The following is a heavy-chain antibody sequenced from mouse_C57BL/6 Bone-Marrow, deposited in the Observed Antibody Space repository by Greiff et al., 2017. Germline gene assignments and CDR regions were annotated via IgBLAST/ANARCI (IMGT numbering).Heavy chain of an antibody. J-gene: IGHJ3*01. V-gene: IGHV5-17*01. CDR3: GRGDYNCEGAWCAY. CDR1: GFTFSDYG. D-gene: IGHD2-12*01. Sequence: EVQLVESGGGLVKPGGSLKLSCAASGFTFSDYGMHWVRQAPEKGLEWVAYISSGSSTIYYAVTFKGRFTISRDNSKNTLFLQMTSLRSEDTAMYYCGRGDYNCEGAWCAYWGQGTLVTVSA. CDR2: ISSGSSTI.